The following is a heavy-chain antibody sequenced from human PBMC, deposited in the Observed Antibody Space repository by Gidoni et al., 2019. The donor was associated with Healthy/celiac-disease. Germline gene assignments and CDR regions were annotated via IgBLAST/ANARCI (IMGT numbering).Heavy chain of an antibody. CDR1: GFTFSSYE. CDR2: ISSSGSTI. J-gene: IGHJ4*02. Sequence: EVQLVESGGGLVQRGGSLRLSCAASGFTFSSYEMNWVRQAPGKGLEWVSYISSSGSTIYYADSVKGRFTISRDNAKNSLYLQMNSLRAEDTAVYYCARGTRRGGYFRANFDYWGQGTLVTVSS. D-gene: IGHD3-9*01. V-gene: IGHV3-48*03. CDR3: ARGTRRGGYFRANFDY.